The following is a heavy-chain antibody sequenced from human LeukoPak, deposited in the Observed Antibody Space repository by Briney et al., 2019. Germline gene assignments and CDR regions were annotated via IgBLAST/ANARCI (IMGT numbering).Heavy chain of an antibody. CDR2: IRSSSSYI. CDR1: GFTFSTYS. D-gene: IGHD3-22*01. V-gene: IGHV3-21*04. Sequence: PGGSLRLSCSASGFTFSTYSMNWVRQAPGKGLEWVSSIRSSSSYIYYADSVRGRFTISRDNAKNSLYLQMNSLRAEDTAVYYCATRDFYDSSGFYYYYFDYWGQGTLVTVSS. CDR3: ATRDFYDSSGFYYYYFDY. J-gene: IGHJ4*02.